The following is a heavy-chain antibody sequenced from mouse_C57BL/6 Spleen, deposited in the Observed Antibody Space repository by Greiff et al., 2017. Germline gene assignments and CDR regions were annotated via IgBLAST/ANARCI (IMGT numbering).Heavy chain of an antibody. V-gene: IGHV3-6*01. D-gene: IGHD2-4*01. CDR3: ARFNYDYDGYWYFDV. J-gene: IGHJ1*03. Sequence: VQLKESGPGLVKPSQSLSLTCSVTGYSITSGYYWNWIRQFPGNKLEWMGYISYDGSNNYNPSLKNRISITRDTSKNQFFLKLNSVTTEDTATYYCARFNYDYDGYWYFDVWGTGTTVTVSS. CDR1: GYSITSGYY. CDR2: ISYDGSN.